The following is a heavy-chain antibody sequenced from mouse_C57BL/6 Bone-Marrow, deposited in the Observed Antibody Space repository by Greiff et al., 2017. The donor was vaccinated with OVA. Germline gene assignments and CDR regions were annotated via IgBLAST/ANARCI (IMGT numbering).Heavy chain of an antibody. D-gene: IGHD1-1*01. V-gene: IGHV1-81*01. CDR2: IYPRDGST. CDR1: GYTFTSYG. J-gene: IGHJ1*03. Sequence: VQLQQPGAELARPGASVKLSCKASGYTFTSYGISWVKQRPEQGLEWIGYIYPRDGSTKYNEKFKGKATLTADKSSSTAYMQLNSLTSEDSAVYFCARYYYGSTHWYFDVWGTGTTVTVSS. CDR3: ARYYYGSTHWYFDV.